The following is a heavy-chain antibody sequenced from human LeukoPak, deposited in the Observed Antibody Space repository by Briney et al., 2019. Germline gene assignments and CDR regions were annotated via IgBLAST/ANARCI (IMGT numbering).Heavy chain of an antibody. CDR1: GFTFSSYA. Sequence: PGGSLRLSCAASGFTFSSYAMHWVRQAPGKGLEYASAISSNGGSTYYANSVKGRFTISRDNSKNTLYLQMGSLRAEDMAVYYCARGDSSGYSDFDYWGQGTLVTVSS. J-gene: IGHJ4*02. CDR3: ARGDSSGYSDFDY. V-gene: IGHV3-64*01. D-gene: IGHD3-22*01. CDR2: ISSNGGST.